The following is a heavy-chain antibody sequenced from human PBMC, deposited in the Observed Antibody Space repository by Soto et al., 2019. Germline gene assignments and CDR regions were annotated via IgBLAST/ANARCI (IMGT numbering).Heavy chain of an antibody. CDR2: ISWNSGSI. V-gene: IGHV3-9*01. J-gene: IGHJ4*02. CDR1: GFPFDDYA. D-gene: IGHD1-26*01. CDR3: AKDFRALAGSEFDY. Sequence: HPGGSLRLSCAASGFPFDDYAMHWVRQAPGKGLEWVSGISWNSGSIGYADSVKGRFTISRDNAKNSLYLQMNSLRAEDTALYYCAKDFRALAGSEFDYWGQGTLVTVSS.